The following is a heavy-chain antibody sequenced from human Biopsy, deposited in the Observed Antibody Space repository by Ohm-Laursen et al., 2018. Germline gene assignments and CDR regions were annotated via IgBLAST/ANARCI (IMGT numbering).Heavy chain of an antibody. Sequence: ASVKVSCKSFGYTFITYYVNWVRQAPGQGLEWMGKINPSGGSTSYAQKFQGRVTMTRDTSTTTVYMELSSLRPEDTAVYYCARDRIGGRGDPPDHWGQGTLVTVSS. CDR3: ARDRIGGRGDPPDH. V-gene: IGHV1-46*01. CDR1: GYTFITYY. D-gene: IGHD3-10*01. CDR2: INPSGGST. J-gene: IGHJ4*02.